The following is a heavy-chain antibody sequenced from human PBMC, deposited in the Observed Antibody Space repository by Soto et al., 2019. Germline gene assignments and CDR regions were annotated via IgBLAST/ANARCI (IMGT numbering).Heavy chain of an antibody. V-gene: IGHV3-23*01. CDR1: GFTFSSYA. J-gene: IGHJ6*02. CDR2: LSGSGVST. CDR3: AKGGGSKDYYDTSGYYLYYYYAMDV. D-gene: IGHD3-22*01. Sequence: EVQLLESGGGLVQPGGSLRLSCAASGFTFSSYAMTWVRQAPGKGLEWVSVLSGSGVSTYYADSVKGRFTISRDNSKNTPYLQMNSLRAEDTAVNYCAKGGGSKDYYDTSGYYLYYYYAMDVWGQGTTVTVSS.